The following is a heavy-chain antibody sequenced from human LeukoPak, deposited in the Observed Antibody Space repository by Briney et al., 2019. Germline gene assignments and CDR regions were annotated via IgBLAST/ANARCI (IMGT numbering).Heavy chain of an antibody. CDR3: ANDYYDSSGLSDY. CDR1: GFTFSSYG. Sequence: GGSLRLSCAASGFTFSSYGMRWVRQAPGKGLEWVAFIRYDGSNKYYADSVKGRFTISRDNSKNTLYLQMNSLRAEDTAVYYCANDYYDSSGLSDYWGQGTLVTVSS. J-gene: IGHJ4*02. D-gene: IGHD3-22*01. CDR2: IRYDGSNK. V-gene: IGHV3-30*02.